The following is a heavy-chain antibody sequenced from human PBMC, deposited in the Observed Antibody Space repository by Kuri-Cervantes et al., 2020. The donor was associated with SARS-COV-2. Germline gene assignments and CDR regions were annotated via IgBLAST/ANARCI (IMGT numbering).Heavy chain of an antibody. Sequence: ASVKVSCKASGYTFTGYYMHWVRQAPGQGLEWMGWINPNSGGTNYAQKFQGWVTMTRDPSISTAYMVLSRLRYDDTAVYYCARGRGTATLDIVLMVYASQDWFDPWGQGTLVTVSS. D-gene: IGHD2-8*01. CDR1: GYTFTGYY. CDR3: ARGRGTATLDIVLMVYASQDWFDP. CDR2: INPNSGGT. J-gene: IGHJ5*02. V-gene: IGHV1-2*04.